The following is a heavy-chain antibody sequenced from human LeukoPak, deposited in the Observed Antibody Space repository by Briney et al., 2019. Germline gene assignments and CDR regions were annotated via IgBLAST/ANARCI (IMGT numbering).Heavy chain of an antibody. CDR2: IYSDGKT. V-gene: IGHV3-66*02. CDR3: ARGGLGTAAVLDY. D-gene: IGHD2-2*02. Sequence: PGGSLRLSCAASGFTVSTNYISWVRQAPGKGLEWVSVIYSDGKTYYAGSVKGRFTVSRDNSENTVYLQLKSLRPEDTAVCYCARGGLGTAAVLDYWGQGTLVTVSS. CDR1: GFTVSTNY. J-gene: IGHJ4*02.